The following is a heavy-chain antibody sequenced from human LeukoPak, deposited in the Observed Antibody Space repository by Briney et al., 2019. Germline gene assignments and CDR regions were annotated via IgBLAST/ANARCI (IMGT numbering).Heavy chain of an antibody. CDR2: ISSSSSYI. Sequence: GGSLRLSCAASGFTFSSYSMNWVRQAPGKGLEWVSSISSSSSYIYYADSVKGRFTISRDNAKNSLYLQMNSLRAEDTAVYYCARDTRNNWNYPVWGQGTLVTVSS. CDR3: ARDTRNNWNYPV. D-gene: IGHD1-7*01. J-gene: IGHJ4*02. CDR1: GFTFSSYS. V-gene: IGHV3-21*01.